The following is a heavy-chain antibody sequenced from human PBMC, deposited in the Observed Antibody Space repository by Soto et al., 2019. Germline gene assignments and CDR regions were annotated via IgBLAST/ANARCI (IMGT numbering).Heavy chain of an antibody. V-gene: IGHV3-15*01. CDR1: GFTFKDAW. CDR2: IKSNTNGGTA. CDR3: ATDLKTGTERGKFDY. D-gene: IGHD1-1*01. Sequence: EVQLVESGGGLVNPGGSLRLSCAASGFTFKDAWMSWVRQAPWKGLEWVGRIKSNTNGGTADYAAPVNGRFTVSRDDSKNTVYLQMNSVKTEDTAVYYCATDLKTGTERGKFDYWGQGTLVTVSS. J-gene: IGHJ4*02.